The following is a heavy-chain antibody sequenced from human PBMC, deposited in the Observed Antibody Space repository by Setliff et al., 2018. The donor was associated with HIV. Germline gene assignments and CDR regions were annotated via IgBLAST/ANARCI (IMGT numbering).Heavy chain of an antibody. CDR3: AKDPRAAVATICDY. CDR2: ISGSNSRT. CDR1: GFTFSSYA. Sequence: PGGSLRLSCAASGFTFSSYAMSWVRQAPGKGLEWVSGISGSNSRTDYVDSVKGRFTISRDKSKNTLYLQLNSLRAEDTAVYYCAKDPRAAVATICDYWGQGTLVTVSS. V-gene: IGHV3-23*01. D-gene: IGHD5-12*01. J-gene: IGHJ4*02.